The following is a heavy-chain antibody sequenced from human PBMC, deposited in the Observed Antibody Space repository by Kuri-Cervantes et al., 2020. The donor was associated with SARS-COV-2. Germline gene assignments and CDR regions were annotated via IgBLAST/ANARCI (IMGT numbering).Heavy chain of an antibody. J-gene: IGHJ5*02. V-gene: IGHV3-23*01. CDR1: GFSFSNYA. Sequence: GGSLRLSCVVSGFSFSNYAMTWVRLAPGKGLEWVSGINGGAGNTYYADSVKGRFTISRDNSKNTLYLQMNSLRAEDTAVYYCARPEGTYDFWSGRINWFDPWGQGTLVTVSS. D-gene: IGHD3-3*01. CDR2: INGGAGNT. CDR3: ARPEGTYDFWSGRINWFDP.